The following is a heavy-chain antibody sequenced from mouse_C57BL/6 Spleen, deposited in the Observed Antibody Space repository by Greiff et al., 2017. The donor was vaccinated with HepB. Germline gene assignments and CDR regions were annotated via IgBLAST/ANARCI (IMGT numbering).Heavy chain of an antibody. V-gene: IGHV1-82*01. CDR3: ARSGHWAAQATFDY. D-gene: IGHD3-2*02. Sequence: QVQLKESGPELVKPGASVKISCKASGYAFSSSWMNWVKQRPGKGLEWIGRIYPGDGDTNYNGKFKGKATLTADKSSSTAYMQLSSLTSEDSAVYFCARSGHWAAQATFDYWGQGTTLTVSS. J-gene: IGHJ2*01. CDR2: IYPGDGDT. CDR1: GYAFSSSW.